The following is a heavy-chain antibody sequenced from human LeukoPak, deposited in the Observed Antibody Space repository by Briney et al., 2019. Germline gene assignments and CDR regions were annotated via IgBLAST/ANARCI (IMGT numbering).Heavy chain of an antibody. V-gene: IGHV1-3*01. CDR3: ARDSGSGSNDY. CDR2: ISAGNGKT. CDR1: GYTFTSYA. J-gene: IGHJ4*02. Sequence: ASVYVSCKASGYTFTSYAIHWVRQAPGQRLEWMGWISAGNGKTKYSQNFQGRVTFISNTSATTAFMELSSLRSEDAAVYYCARDSGSGSNDYWGQGTLVTVSS. D-gene: IGHD1-26*01.